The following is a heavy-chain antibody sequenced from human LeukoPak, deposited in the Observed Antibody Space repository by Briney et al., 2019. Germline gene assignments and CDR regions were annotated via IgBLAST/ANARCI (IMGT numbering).Heavy chain of an antibody. CDR3: AKDDWVGIKPPKDWLGADY. J-gene: IGHJ4*02. V-gene: IGHV3-30*02. Sequence: PGGSLRLSCAASGFTFSSYGMHWVRQAPGKGLEWVAFIRYDGSNKYYADSVKGRFTISRDNSKNTLYLQMNSLRAEDTAVYYCAKDDWVGIKPPKDWLGADYWGQGTLVTVSS. CDR1: GFTFSSYG. D-gene: IGHD3-9*01. CDR2: IRYDGSNK.